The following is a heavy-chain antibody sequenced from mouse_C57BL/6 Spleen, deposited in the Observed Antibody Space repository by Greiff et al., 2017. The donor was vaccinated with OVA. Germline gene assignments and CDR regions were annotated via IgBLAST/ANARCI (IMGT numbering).Heavy chain of an antibody. V-gene: IGHV1-39*01. CDR1: GYSFTDYN. D-gene: IGHD2-1*01. CDR2: INPNYGTT. Sequence: EVHLVESGPELVKPGASVKISCKASGYSFTDYNMNWVKQSNGKSLEWIGVINPNYGTTSYNQKFKGKATLTVDQSSSTAYMQLNSLTSEDSAVDYCARRGGNYVAWFAYWGQGTLVTVSA. J-gene: IGHJ3*01. CDR3: ARRGGNYVAWFAY.